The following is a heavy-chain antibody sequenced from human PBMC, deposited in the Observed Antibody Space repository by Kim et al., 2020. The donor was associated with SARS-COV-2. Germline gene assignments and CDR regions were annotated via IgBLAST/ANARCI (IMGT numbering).Heavy chain of an antibody. J-gene: IGHJ4*01. CDR3: ARDPGRQWLVNYFDY. D-gene: IGHD6-19*01. CDR2: ISYDGSNK. CDR1: GFTFSSYG. V-gene: IGHV3-33*05. Sequence: GGSLRLSCAASGFTFSSYGMHWVRQAPGKGLEWVAVISYDGSNKYYADSVKGRFTISRDDSKNTLYLQMNSLRAEDTAVYYCARDPGRQWLVNYFDYWG.